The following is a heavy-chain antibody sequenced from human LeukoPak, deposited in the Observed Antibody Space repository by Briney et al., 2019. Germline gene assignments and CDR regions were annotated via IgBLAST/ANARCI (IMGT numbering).Heavy chain of an antibody. Sequence: ASVKVSCKASGYTFTSYAMHRVRQAPGQRLEWMGWINAGNGNTKYSQKFQGRVTITRDTSASTAYMELSSLRSEDTAVYYCARARRMTTMVRGVTPPDDYWGQGTLSPSPQ. CDR2: INAGNGNT. J-gene: IGHJ4*02. D-gene: IGHD3-10*01. CDR3: ARARRMTTMVRGVTPPDDY. CDR1: GYTFTSYA. V-gene: IGHV1-3*01.